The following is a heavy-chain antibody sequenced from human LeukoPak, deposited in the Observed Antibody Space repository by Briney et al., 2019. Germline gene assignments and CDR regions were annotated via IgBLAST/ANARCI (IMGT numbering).Heavy chain of an antibody. V-gene: IGHV4-59*01. CDR1: GGSFSTYY. CDR3: TRAVITFGAAVAKGFDC. Sequence: SETLSLTCTVSGGSFSTYYWSWIRQAPGKGLEWIGYIYYSGSTDYNPSLKSRVTMSLDTSKSQFSLSLTSVTAADTALYYCTRAVITFGAAVAKGFDCWGQGALVTVSS. CDR2: IYYSGST. J-gene: IGHJ4*02. D-gene: IGHD3-16*01.